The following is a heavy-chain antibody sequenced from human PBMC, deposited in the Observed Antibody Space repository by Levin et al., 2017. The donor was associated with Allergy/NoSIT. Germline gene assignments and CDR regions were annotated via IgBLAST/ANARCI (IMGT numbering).Heavy chain of an antibody. V-gene: IGHV3-23*01. J-gene: IGHJ4*02. CDR3: AKGVERSWIRAGAFDY. D-gene: IGHD2-15*01. Sequence: GGSLRLSCAASGFIFSGYAMTWVRQTPGRGLEWVSEISGSGGDIYYADSVKGRFTIPKDKSKNTLYLQMNSLRVEDTATYYCAKGVERSWIRAGAFDYWGQGTLVTVSS. CDR2: ISGSGGDI. CDR1: GFIFSGYA.